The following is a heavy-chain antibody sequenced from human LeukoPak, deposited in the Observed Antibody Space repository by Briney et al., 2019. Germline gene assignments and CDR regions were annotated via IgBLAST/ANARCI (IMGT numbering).Heavy chain of an antibody. Sequence: ASVKVSCKASGYTFTSYGISWVRQAPGQGLEWMGWISAYNGNTNYAQKLEGRDTMTTDTSTSTAYMELRSLRSDDTAVYYCARHCSSTSCYGRAFDYWGQGTLVTVSS. J-gene: IGHJ4*02. D-gene: IGHD2-2*01. CDR1: GYTFTSYG. CDR3: ARHCSSTSCYGRAFDY. V-gene: IGHV1-18*01. CDR2: ISAYNGNT.